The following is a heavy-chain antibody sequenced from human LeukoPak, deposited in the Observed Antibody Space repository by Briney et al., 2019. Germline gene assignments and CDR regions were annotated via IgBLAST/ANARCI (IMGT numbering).Heavy chain of an antibody. CDR1: GFTFSSYA. CDR2: ISYDGSNK. D-gene: IGHD3-10*01. J-gene: IGHJ4*02. Sequence: GGSLRLSCAASGFTFSSYAMHWVHQAPGKGLEWVAVISYDGSNKYYADSVKGRFTISRDNSKNTLYLQMNSLRAEDTAVYYCARDRVWLGEFYYFDYWGQGTLVTVSS. CDR3: ARDRVWLGEFYYFDY. V-gene: IGHV3-30-3*01.